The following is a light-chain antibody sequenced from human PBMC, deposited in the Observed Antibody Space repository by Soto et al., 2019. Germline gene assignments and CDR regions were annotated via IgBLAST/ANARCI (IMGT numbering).Light chain of an antibody. CDR1: SSDVGGYNY. Sequence: QSALTQPASVSGSPGQSITISCTGTSSDVGGYNYVSWYQQHPGKAPKLMIYEVSNRPSGVSNRFSASKSGNTASLTISGLQAEDEADYYCSSYTSSSTPHVFGTGTKLTVL. CDR3: SSYTSSSTPHV. V-gene: IGLV2-14*01. CDR2: EVS. J-gene: IGLJ1*01.